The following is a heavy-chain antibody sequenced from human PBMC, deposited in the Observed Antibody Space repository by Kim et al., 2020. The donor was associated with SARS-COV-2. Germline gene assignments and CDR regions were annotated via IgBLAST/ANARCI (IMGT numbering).Heavy chain of an antibody. D-gene: IGHD3-22*01. CDR2: IRNKANSYAT. J-gene: IGHJ3*02. CDR3: TRVLGGSGSRFDI. Sequence: GGSLRLSCAASGFSFSGSAMHWVRQASGKGLEWVGRIRNKANSYATAYAASVKGRFTISRDDSKNTAYLQMNSLKTEDTAVYYCTRVLGGSGSRFDIWGQGTMVTVSS. V-gene: IGHV3-73*01. CDR1: GFSFSGSA.